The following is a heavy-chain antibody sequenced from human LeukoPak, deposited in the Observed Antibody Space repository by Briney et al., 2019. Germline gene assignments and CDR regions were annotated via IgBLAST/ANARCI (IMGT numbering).Heavy chain of an antibody. V-gene: IGHV4-39*01. CDR3: ARPNRPITGRVDY. D-gene: IGHD1-14*01. J-gene: IGHJ4*02. CDR1: GGSISSSSYY. Sequence: SETLSLTCTVSGGSISSSSYYWGWIRQPPGKGLEWIGSIYYSGSTYYNPSLKSRVTISVDTSKNQFSLKLSSVTAADTPVYYCARPNRPITGRVDYWGQGTLVTVSS. CDR2: IYYSGST.